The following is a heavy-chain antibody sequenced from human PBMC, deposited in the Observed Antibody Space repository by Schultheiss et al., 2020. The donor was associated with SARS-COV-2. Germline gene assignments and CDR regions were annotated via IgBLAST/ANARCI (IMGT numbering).Heavy chain of an antibody. J-gene: IGHJ6*02. D-gene: IGHD3-22*01. V-gene: IGHV3-33*08. CDR1: GFTFSGSA. CDR3: ARLRGGSSGYYGMDV. Sequence: GSLRLSCAASGFTFSGSAMHWVRQAPGKGLEWVAVIWYDGSNKYYADSVKGRFTISRDNSKNTLYLQMNSLRAEDTAVYYCARLRGGSSGYYGMDVWGQGTTVTVSS. CDR2: IWYDGSNK.